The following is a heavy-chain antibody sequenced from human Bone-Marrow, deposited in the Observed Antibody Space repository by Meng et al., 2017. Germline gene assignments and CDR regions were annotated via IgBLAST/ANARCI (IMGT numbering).Heavy chain of an antibody. V-gene: IGHV3-7*01. CDR3: ARSIAVPLY. J-gene: IGHJ4*02. CDR1: GFTFSSYW. Sequence: GGSLRLSCAASGFTFSSYWMSWVRQAPGKGLEWVANIKQDGSEKDYVDSVKGGFTISRDNAKNSPYLQMNSLRVKDTAVYYCARSIAVPLYWGQGTLVTVSS. CDR2: IKQDGSEK. D-gene: IGHD6-19*01.